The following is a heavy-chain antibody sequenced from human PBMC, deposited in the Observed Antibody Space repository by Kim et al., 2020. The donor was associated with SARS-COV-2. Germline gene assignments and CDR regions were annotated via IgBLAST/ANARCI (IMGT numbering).Heavy chain of an antibody. Sequence: ADSLKSRFTICRDNSKNTLYLQMNSLRAEDTAVDYCVRDLGEYDYYGMDVWGQGTTFTVSS. D-gene: IGHD3-10*01. V-gene: IGHV3-53*01. J-gene: IGHJ6*02. CDR3: VRDLGEYDYYGMDV.